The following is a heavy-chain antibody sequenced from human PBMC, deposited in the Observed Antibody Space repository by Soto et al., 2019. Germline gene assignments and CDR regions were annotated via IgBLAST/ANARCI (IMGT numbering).Heavy chain of an antibody. Sequence: QVQLVESGGGVVQPGRSLRLSCVVSGGSFSSYGMHWVRQAPGKGLEWVPSIWHDGLYEFHADAVKGRFASSRDNSKNTLYLQMHSLRVEDTAMYDCATEGGVGPDSSGGDFWGQGTLVSASS. V-gene: IGHV3-33*01. CDR3: ATEGGVGPDSSGGDF. CDR2: IWHDGLYE. CDR1: GGSFSSYG. J-gene: IGHJ4*02. D-gene: IGHD6-19*01.